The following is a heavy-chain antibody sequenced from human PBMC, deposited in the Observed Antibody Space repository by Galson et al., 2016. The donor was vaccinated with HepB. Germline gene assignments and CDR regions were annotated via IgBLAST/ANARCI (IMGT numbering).Heavy chain of an antibody. D-gene: IGHD6-25*01. Sequence: SETLSPTCTVSGGSIRSSSIYYWGWLRQPPGKGLEWIGCIYNSESTYYNPSPRSRVTMSVDTSKNQFSLTLSSVTAADTAVYYCARHDRGIAAAFDHWGQGTLVTVSS. CDR3: ARHDRGIAAAFDH. CDR2: IYNSEST. V-gene: IGHV4-39*01. J-gene: IGHJ4*02. CDR1: GGSIRSSSIYY.